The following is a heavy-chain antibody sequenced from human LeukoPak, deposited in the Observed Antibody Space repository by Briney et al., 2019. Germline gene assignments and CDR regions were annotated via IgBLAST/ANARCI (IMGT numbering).Heavy chain of an antibody. V-gene: IGHV3-49*04. CDR3: TRDIVVVVAATGYYYYYGMDA. D-gene: IGHD2-15*01. CDR2: IRSKAYGGTT. Sequence: GGSLRLSCTASGFTFGDYAMSWVRQAPGKGLEWVGFIRSKAYGGTTEYAASVKGRFTISRDDSKSIAYLQMNSLKTEDTAVYYCTRDIVVVVAATGYYYYYGMDAWGQGTTVTVSS. J-gene: IGHJ6*02. CDR1: GFTFGDYA.